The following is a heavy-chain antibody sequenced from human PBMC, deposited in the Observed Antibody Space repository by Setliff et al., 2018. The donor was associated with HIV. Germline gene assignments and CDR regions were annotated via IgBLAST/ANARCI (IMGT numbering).Heavy chain of an antibody. V-gene: IGHV4-61*09. D-gene: IGHD5-12*01. J-gene: IGHJ4*02. CDR2: IFTSGST. Sequence: SETLSLTCTVSGGSISSGSYYWSWIWQPAEKGLDWVGHIFTSGSTNYNPSLKSRVTISVDTSKNLFSLKLSSVTAADTGVYYCARMRLDGGYSYDYWGQGTLVTVSS. CDR1: GGSISSGSYY. CDR3: ARMRLDGGYSYDY.